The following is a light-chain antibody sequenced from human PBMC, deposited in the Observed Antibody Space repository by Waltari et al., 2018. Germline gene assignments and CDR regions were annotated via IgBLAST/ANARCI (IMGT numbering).Light chain of an antibody. CDR3: QQRSGWPLT. V-gene: IGKV3-11*01. Sequence: IVLTQSPGTLSLSPGERATLSCRASQTITSLAWYQQTPGQAPSLLIYATSTRATGIPPRFTGSGSGTDFTLTINGLEPDDSAVYYCQQRSGWPLTFGGGTKVEIK. CDR1: QTITS. J-gene: IGKJ4*01. CDR2: ATS.